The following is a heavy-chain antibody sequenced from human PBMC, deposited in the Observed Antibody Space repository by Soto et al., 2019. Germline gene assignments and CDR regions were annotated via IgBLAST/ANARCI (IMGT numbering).Heavy chain of an antibody. CDR1: GFTFSSYS. V-gene: IGHV3-48*01. CDR2: ISSSSSTI. D-gene: IGHD3-3*01. Sequence: GGSLRLSCAASGFTFSSYSMNWVRQAPGKGLEWVSYISSSSSTIYYADSVKGRFTISRDNAKNSLYLQMNSLRAEDTAVYYCASIFGVVTHDAFDIWGQGTMVTVSS. CDR3: ASIFGVVTHDAFDI. J-gene: IGHJ3*02.